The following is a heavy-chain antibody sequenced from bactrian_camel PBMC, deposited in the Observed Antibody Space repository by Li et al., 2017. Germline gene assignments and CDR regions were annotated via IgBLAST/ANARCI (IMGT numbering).Heavy chain of an antibody. CDR1: GFTASNYY. CDR2: VWSDGSNT. V-gene: IGHV3-2*01. D-gene: IGHD4*01. CDR3: AAPKGPQRLWGEYYV. J-gene: IGHJ4*01. Sequence: HVQLVESGGGLVQPGGSLRLSCAASGFTASNYYMTWVRHTPEKGLEWVSSVWSDGSNTSYVDSVKGRFTISRDNAKNTVYLQMNSLKSEDTALYYCAAPKGPQRLWGEYYVWGQGTQVTVS.